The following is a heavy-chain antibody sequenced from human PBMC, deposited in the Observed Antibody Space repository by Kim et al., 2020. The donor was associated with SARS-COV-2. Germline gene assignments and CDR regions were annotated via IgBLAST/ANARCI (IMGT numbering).Heavy chain of an antibody. D-gene: IGHD3-3*01. Sequence: GRFTISRDNSKNTLYLQMNSLRAEDTAVYYCAKPGHYDFWSGYRAGDHGNWGQGTLVTVSS. J-gene: IGHJ4*02. V-gene: IGHV3-23*01. CDR3: AKPGHYDFWSGYRAGDHGN.